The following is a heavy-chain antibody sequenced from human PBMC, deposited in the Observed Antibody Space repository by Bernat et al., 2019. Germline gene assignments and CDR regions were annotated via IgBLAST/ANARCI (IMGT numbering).Heavy chain of an antibody. D-gene: IGHD3-3*01. J-gene: IGHJ6*02. CDR2: IYYSGGP. CDR3: AGQAYYDFWGGYYGDYYYGMDV. Sequence: QLQLQESGSGLVKPSETLSLICTVSGGSISSSSYYRGWIRQPPGKGLEWIGSIYYSGGPYYNPSLKSRVTISVNTSTNQFSLKLSSVTAADTAVYYCAGQAYYDFWGGYYGDYYYGMDVWGQGTTVTVSS. V-gene: IGHV4-39*01. CDR1: GGSISSSSYY.